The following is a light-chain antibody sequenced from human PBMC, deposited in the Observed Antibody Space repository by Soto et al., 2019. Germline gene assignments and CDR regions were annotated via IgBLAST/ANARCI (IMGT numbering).Light chain of an antibody. V-gene: IGKV1-17*01. CDR3: QQYNSYSRT. CDR2: AAS. CDR1: QGIRND. Sequence: DIQMTQSPSSLSASVGDRVTITCRASQGIRNDLAWFQQKPGKAPKLLIYAASSLESGVPSRFSGSGSGTEFTLTISSLQPDDFATYYCQQYNSYSRTFGQGTKVDIK. J-gene: IGKJ1*01.